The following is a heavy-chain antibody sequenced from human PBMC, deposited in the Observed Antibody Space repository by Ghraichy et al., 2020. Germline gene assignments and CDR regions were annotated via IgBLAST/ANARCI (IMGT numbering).Heavy chain of an antibody. Sequence: QTLSLTCTVSGGSISSTIYYWGWIRQPPGKGLEWIGSIYYSGSSYYNPSLKSRVTISVDTSKNQFSLKLSSVTAADTAVYYCARRTAVTANFHYWGQGTLVTVSS. CDR1: GGSISSTIYY. CDR3: ARRTAVTANFHY. J-gene: IGHJ4*02. V-gene: IGHV4-39*01. D-gene: IGHD6-19*01. CDR2: IYYSGSS.